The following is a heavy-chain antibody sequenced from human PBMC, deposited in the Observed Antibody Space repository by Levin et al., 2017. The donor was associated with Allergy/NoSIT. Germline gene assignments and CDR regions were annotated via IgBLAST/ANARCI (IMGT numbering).Heavy chain of an antibody. CDR3: ASWAMYHYDRSAFDYFYYAMDV. Sequence: VASVKVSCAASGILFSSYDMNWVRQAPGKGLEWVSSISAGGNYIYYADSVKGRFTISRDNAKNSLFLQMNSLRAEDTAVYYCASWAMYHYDRSAFDYFYYAMDVWGQGTTATVSS. CDR1: GILFSSYD. V-gene: IGHV3-21*01. CDR2: ISAGGNYI. J-gene: IGHJ6*02. D-gene: IGHD3-22*01.